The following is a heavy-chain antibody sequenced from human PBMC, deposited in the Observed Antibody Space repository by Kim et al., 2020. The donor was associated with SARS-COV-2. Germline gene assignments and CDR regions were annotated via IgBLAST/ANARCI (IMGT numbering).Heavy chain of an antibody. V-gene: IGHV4-4*02. CDR2: IDQVGTT. D-gene: IGHD4-17*01. J-gene: IGHJ6*02. CDR3: ARVSGDYSGGLDV. Sequence: SETLSLTCTVFGGSIRSANWWTWVRQPPGKGLDWIGEIDQVGTTNYNPSLRSRVTMLIDKSKNHLSLRLTSVTAADTAVYYCARVSGDYSGGLDVWGQGSTVNVS. CDR1: GGSIRSANW.